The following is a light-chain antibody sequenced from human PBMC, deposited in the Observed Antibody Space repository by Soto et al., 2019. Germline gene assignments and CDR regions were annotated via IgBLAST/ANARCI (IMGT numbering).Light chain of an antibody. J-gene: IGKJ1*01. V-gene: IGKV1-5*01. CDR1: QGITGW. CDR2: DAS. Sequence: ESGSSVAPGGRRRVTITCRASQGITGWLAWYQQKPGKAPKLLIFDASTLESGVPPRFTGSGSATEFTLRLSHLHPDAFAPYYCQHHQRYWTFGHGTNVDVK. CDR3: QHHQRYWT.